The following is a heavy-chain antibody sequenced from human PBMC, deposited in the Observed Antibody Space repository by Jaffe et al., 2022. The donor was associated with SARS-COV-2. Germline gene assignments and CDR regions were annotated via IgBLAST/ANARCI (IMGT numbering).Heavy chain of an antibody. CDR2: IYTSGST. D-gene: IGHD1-7*01. J-gene: IGHJ3*02. CDR3: ARSVNYVDAFDI. CDR1: GGSISSGSYY. Sequence: QVQLQESGPGLVKPSQTLSLTCTVSGGSISSGSYYWSWIRQPAGKGLEWIGRIYTSGSTNYNPSLKSRVTISVDTSKNQFSLKLSSVTAADTAVYYCARSVNYVDAFDIWGQGTMVTVSS. V-gene: IGHV4-61*02.